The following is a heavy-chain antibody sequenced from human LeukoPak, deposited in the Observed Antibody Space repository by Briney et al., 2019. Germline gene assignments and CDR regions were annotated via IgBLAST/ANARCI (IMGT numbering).Heavy chain of an antibody. CDR3: ASCKLLLRSDWFDP. CDR2: IRYDGSNK. Sequence: PGGSLRLSCAVSGFTFSNYGMHWVRQAPAKGLEWVAFIRYDGSNKYYADSVEGRFTISRDNSENTLYLQMNSLRAEDTAVYYCASCKLLLRSDWFDPWGQGTLVTVSS. J-gene: IGHJ5*02. V-gene: IGHV3-30*02. CDR1: GFTFSNYG. D-gene: IGHD2-15*01.